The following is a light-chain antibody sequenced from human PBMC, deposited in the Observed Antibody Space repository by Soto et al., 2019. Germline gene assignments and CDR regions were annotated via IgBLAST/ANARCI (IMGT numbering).Light chain of an antibody. CDR2: AAS. Sequence: DIQMTQSPSSVSASVGDRVTITCRASQGISSWLAWYQQKPGKAPKLLIYAASSLQSGVPSRFSGSGSVTEFTLTISSLQSEDFAVYYCQQYNNWPITFGQGTRLEIK. CDR1: QGISSW. J-gene: IGKJ5*01. V-gene: IGKV1-12*01. CDR3: QQYNNWPIT.